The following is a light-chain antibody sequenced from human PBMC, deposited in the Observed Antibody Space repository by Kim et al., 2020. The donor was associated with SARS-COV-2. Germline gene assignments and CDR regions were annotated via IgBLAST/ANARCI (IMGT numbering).Light chain of an antibody. CDR1: QSLVYSDGNTY. J-gene: IGKJ4*01. CDR2: KVP. CDR3: MYGTHWPPSFT. V-gene: IGKV2-30*01. Sequence: DVVMTQSPLSLPVTLGQPASISCRSSQSLVYSDGNTYLNWFQQRPGQSPRRLIYKVPNRDSGVPDRFSGSGSGTDFTLKISRVEAEDVGVYYCMYGTHWPPSFTFGGGTKVDIK.